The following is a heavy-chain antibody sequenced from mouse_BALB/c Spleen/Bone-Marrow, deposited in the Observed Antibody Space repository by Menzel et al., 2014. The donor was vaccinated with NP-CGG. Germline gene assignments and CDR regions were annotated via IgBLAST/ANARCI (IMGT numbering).Heavy chain of an antibody. V-gene: IGHV1-9*01. J-gene: IGHJ3*01. CDR3: ARLITTGGFAY. D-gene: IGHD2-4*01. CDR1: GYTFSTYW. Sequence: VQLQESGAELMKPGASVKISSKATGYTFSTYWIEWVKQRPGHGLEWIGEILPGSGTTNYNEKFKGKATFTADTSSNTAYMQLSSLTSEDSAVYYCARLITTGGFAYWGQGTLVTVSA. CDR2: ILPGSGTT.